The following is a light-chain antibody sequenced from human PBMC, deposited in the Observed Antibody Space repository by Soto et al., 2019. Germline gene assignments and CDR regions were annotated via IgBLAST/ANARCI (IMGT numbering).Light chain of an antibody. V-gene: IGKV1-39*01. CDR1: QTINNY. CDR2: GAS. J-gene: IGKJ2*01. CDR3: QQTYSTPYV. Sequence: DIQLTQSPPSLSASVGDRVTITCRASQTINNYVNWYQQEAGKAPKLLIYGASSLQSGGPSRCSGSGLGTEFTLTISSLQSEDVVIYYCQQTYSTPYVFGGGTKLDI.